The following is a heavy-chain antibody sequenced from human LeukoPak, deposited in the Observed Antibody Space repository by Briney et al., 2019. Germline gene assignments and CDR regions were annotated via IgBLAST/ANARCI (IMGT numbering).Heavy chain of an antibody. V-gene: IGHV4-31*03. CDR1: GGSISSGGYY. Sequence: PSQTLSLTCTVSGGSISSGGYYWSWIRQHPGKGLEWIGYIYYSGSTYYNPSLKSRVTISVDTSKNQFSLKLSSVTAADTAVYYCARQPLGRTMTTFDDAFDIWGQGTMVTVSS. J-gene: IGHJ3*02. CDR2: IYYSGST. CDR3: ARQPLGRTMTTFDDAFDI. D-gene: IGHD3-16*01.